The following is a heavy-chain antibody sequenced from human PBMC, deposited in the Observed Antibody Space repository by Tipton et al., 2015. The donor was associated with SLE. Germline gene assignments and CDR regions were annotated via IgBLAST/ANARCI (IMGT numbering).Heavy chain of an antibody. CDR1: GGSISSSSYY. D-gene: IGHD6-19*01. J-gene: IGHJ6*03. Sequence: TLSLTCTVSGGSISSSSYYWGWIRQPPGKRPEWIGNVYHSGSTNYNPSLKSRVTISVDTSKDQFSLKLSSVTAADTAVYYCAKGLGAYSSGWRYYYYYMDVWGKGTTVTVSS. CDR3: AKGLGAYSSGWRYYYYYMDV. V-gene: IGHV4-39*07. CDR2: VYHSGST.